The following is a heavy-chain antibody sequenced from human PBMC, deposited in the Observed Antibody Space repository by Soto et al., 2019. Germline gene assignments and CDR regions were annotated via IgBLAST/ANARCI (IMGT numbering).Heavy chain of an antibody. Sequence: QVQLQESGPGLVKPSETLSLTCVVSGGSISSHYWSWIRQSPGSGLEWIGFVHYSGSTNYSPSLKSRVSMSVDTSKSQFSLNLSSVTAADTAFYFCARRDYSTSSLGPFDYWGQGILVTVSS. J-gene: IGHJ4*02. CDR1: GGSISSHY. CDR3: ARRDYSTSSLGPFDY. V-gene: IGHV4-59*11. D-gene: IGHD6-6*01. CDR2: VHYSGST.